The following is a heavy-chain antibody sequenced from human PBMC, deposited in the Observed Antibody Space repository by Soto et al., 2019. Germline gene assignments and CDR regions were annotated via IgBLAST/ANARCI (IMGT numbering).Heavy chain of an antibody. CDR3: ARAYGDSPYYYYGMDV. D-gene: IGHD4-17*01. Sequence: QVTLKESGPVLVKPTETLTLTCTVSGFSLSNARMGVSWIRQPPGKALEWLAHIFSNDEKSYSTSLKSRLTISKDTSKSQVVLTMTNMDPVDTATYYCARAYGDSPYYYYGMDVWGQGTTVTVSS. V-gene: IGHV2-26*01. CDR1: GFSLSNARMG. J-gene: IGHJ6*02. CDR2: IFSNDEK.